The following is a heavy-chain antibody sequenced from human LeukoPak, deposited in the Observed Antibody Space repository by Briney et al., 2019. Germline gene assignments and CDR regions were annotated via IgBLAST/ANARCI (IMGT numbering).Heavy chain of an antibody. CDR2: IKSKTDGGTT. CDR1: GFTFSNAW. D-gene: IGHD5-18*01. J-gene: IGHJ4*02. V-gene: IGHV3-15*07. CDR3: ARGGSDTAMAHDY. Sequence: PGGSLRLSCAASGFTFSNAWMNWVRQAPGKGLEWVGRIKSKTDGGTTDYAAPVKGRFTISRDDSKNTLYLQMNSLRAEDTAVYFCARGGSDTAMAHDYWGQGTLVTVSS.